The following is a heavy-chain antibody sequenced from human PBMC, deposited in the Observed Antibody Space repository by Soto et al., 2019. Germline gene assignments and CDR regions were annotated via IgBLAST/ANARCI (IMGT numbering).Heavy chain of an antibody. Sequence: QVQLQESGPGLVKPSETLSLTCTVSVGSISSYYWSWIRQPPGKGLELIGYIYYSGSTNYNPSLKSRVTLSVDTSKNQFSLKLSSVTAADTAVYYCARESYYYGSGTSNGALDIWGQGTMVTVSS. D-gene: IGHD3-10*01. CDR1: VGSISSYY. CDR2: IYYSGST. V-gene: IGHV4-59*01. CDR3: ARESYYYGSGTSNGALDI. J-gene: IGHJ3*02.